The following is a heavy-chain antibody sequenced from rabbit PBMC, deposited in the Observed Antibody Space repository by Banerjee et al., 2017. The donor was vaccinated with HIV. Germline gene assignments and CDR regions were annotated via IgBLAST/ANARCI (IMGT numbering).Heavy chain of an antibody. D-gene: IGHD4-1*01. J-gene: IGHJ3*01. CDR1: GFSFSSSYW. Sequence: QEQLEESGGDLVKPEGSLTLTCTASGFSFSSSYWICWVRQAPGKGLEWIGCIDASSSGTTYYASWAKGRFTISKTSSTTVTLQMTSLTAADTATYFCARDLAGVIGWNFGLWGQGTLVTVS. V-gene: IGHV1S45*01. CDR2: IDASSSGTT. CDR3: ARDLAGVIGWNFGL.